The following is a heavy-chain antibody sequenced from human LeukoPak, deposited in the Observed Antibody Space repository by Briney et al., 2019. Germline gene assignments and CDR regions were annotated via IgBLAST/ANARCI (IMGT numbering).Heavy chain of an antibody. CDR1: GFIFANYF. D-gene: IGHD3-3*01. CDR3: ATDRGWRTSGYYLYYFEY. Sequence: GGSLRLSCAASGFIFANYFMSWVRQAPGKGLEWVASIKHDGSEKYYVDSVRGRFTISRDNTMNSLYLQMSSLRAEDTAVYYCATDRGWRTSGYYLYYFEYWGQGTLVTYSS. V-gene: IGHV3-7*01. CDR2: IKHDGSEK. J-gene: IGHJ4*02.